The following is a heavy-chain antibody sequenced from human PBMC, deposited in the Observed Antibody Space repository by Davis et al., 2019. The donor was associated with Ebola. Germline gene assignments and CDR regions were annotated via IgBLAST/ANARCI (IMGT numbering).Heavy chain of an antibody. CDR3: ARHGDFWSGYYTSYYYYGMDV. CDR2: IYYSGST. CDR1: GGSISSYY. Sequence: MPSETLSLTCTVSGGSISSYYWGWIRQPPGKGLEWIGSIYYSGSTYYNPSLKSRVTISVDTSKNQFSLKLSSVTAADTAVYYCARHGDFWSGYYTSYYYYGMDVWGQGTTVTVSS. D-gene: IGHD3-3*01. V-gene: IGHV4-39*01. J-gene: IGHJ6*02.